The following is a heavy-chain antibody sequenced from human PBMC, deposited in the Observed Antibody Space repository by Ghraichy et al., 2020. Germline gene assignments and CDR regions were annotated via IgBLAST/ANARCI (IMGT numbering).Heavy chain of an antibody. CDR3: AKDWYYDILTGSGAYFDY. V-gene: IGHV3-23*01. CDR1: GFTFSSYA. J-gene: IGHJ4*02. CDR2: ISGSGGST. D-gene: IGHD3-9*01. Sequence: GGSLRLSCAASGFTFSSYAMSWVRQAPGKGLEWVSAISGSGGSTYSADSVKGRFTISRDNSKNTLYLQMNSLRAEDTAVYYCAKDWYYDILTGSGAYFDYWGQGTLVTVSS.